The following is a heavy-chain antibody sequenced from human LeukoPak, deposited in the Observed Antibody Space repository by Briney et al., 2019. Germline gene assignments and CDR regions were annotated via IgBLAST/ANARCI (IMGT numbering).Heavy chain of an antibody. Sequence: SQTLSLTCAISGDSVSSNSAAWNWIRQSPSRGLEWLGRTYYRSKWYNDYAVSVKSRITINPDTSKNQFSLQLNSVTPEDTAVYYCARDLSIAARPLGAFDIWGQGTMVTVSS. CDR1: GDSVSSNSAA. V-gene: IGHV6-1*01. CDR3: ARDLSIAARPLGAFDI. CDR2: TYYRSKWYN. D-gene: IGHD6-6*01. J-gene: IGHJ3*02.